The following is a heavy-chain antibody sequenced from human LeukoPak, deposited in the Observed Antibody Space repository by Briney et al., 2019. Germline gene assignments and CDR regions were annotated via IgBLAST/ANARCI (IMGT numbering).Heavy chain of an antibody. V-gene: IGHV4-4*07. J-gene: IGHJ6*02. CDR3: ARGLSVVPAAIDYYYYGMDV. Sequence: SETLSLTCTVSGSSVSNHWWIWIRQPAGKGLEWIGRISSRGYTNYNPSLKSRVAMSVDTSKNQFSLKLSSVTAADTAVYYCARGLSVVPAAIDYYYYGMDVWGQGTTVTVSS. CDR1: GSSVSNHW. CDR2: ISSRGYT. D-gene: IGHD2-2*01.